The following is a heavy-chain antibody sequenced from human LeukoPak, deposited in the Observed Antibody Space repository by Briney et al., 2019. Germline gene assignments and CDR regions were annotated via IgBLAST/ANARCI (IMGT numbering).Heavy chain of an antibody. Sequence: GGSLRLSCAASGFTFDDYAMHWVRQAPGKGLEWVSLISGDGGSTYYADSVKGRFTISRDNSKNSLYLQMNSLRTEGIALYYCAKGHYDILTGYTRSVTHFDYWGQGTLVTVSS. CDR3: AKGHYDILTGYTRSVTHFDY. V-gene: IGHV3-43*02. D-gene: IGHD3-9*01. J-gene: IGHJ4*02. CDR1: GFTFDDYA. CDR2: ISGDGGST.